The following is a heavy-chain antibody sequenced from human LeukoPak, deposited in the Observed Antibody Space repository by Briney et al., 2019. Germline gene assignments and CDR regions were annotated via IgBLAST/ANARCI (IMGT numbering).Heavy chain of an antibody. CDR2: ISNSGSSI. CDR3: ARDPGRWLQFRFFDY. D-gene: IGHD5-24*01. Sequence: GGTLRLSCAASGFTFSEYYMSWVRQARGKGLEGGSYISNSGSSIYYADSVTGRFPISSDNAKNSLYLQMNSLRAEDTAVYYCARDPGRWLQFRFFDYWGQGTLVTVSS. CDR1: GFTFSEYY. V-gene: IGHV3-11*01. J-gene: IGHJ4*02.